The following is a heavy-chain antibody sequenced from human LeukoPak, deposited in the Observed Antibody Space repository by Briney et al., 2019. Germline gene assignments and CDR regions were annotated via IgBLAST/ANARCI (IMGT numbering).Heavy chain of an antibody. CDR3: VKGQEVVYAPTFDY. V-gene: IGHV3-64D*09. CDR1: GFTFNSYA. D-gene: IGHD2-8*02. J-gene: IGHJ4*02. CDR2: IGTNGIST. Sequence: GGSLRLSCSASGFTFNSYAIHWVRRAPGKGLEYVSSIGTNGISTYYADSVTGRFTISRDNSKNSPYLQMSSLRAEDTAVYYCVKGQEVVYAPTFDYWGQGTLVTVSS.